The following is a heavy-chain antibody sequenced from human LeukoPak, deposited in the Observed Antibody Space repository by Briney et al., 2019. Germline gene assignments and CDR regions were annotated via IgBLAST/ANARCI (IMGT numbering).Heavy chain of an antibody. CDR3: ARQGVPGLLYFDS. D-gene: IGHD2/OR15-2a*01. CDR2: IYPGDSDT. V-gene: IGHV5-51*01. CDR1: GYSFTSYW. J-gene: IGHJ4*02. Sequence: GESLKISCKCSGYSFTSYWIGWVRQMPGKGLEWMAIIYPGDSDTGYSPSFQGQVTISADKSISTAYLQWSSLKASDTAIYYCARQGVPGLLYFDSWGQGTLVTVSS.